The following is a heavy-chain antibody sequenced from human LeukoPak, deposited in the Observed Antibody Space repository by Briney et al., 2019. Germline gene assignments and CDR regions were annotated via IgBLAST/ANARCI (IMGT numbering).Heavy chain of an antibody. J-gene: IGHJ4*02. V-gene: IGHV1-18*01. CDR1: GYTFTSYG. CDR2: ISAYNGNT. CDR3: ATTRAYSSGWLYYFDY. D-gene: IGHD6-19*01. Sequence: GASVKVSCKASGYTFTSYGISWVRQAPGQGLEWMGWISAYNGNTNYAQKLQGRVTMTTDTSTSTAYMELRSLRSDDTAVYYCATTRAYSSGWLYYFDYWGQGTLDTISS.